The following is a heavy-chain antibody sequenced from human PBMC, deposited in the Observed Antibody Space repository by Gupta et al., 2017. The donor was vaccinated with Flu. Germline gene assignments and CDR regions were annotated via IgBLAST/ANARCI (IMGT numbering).Heavy chain of an antibody. CDR2: TYFESRWNN. CDR1: GDSVSGSKIA. Sequence: QVQLQQSGPGLVKTSQTLSLTCAISGDSVSGSKIAWNWIRQSPSRGIEWLGRTYFESRWNNDYASLVRSRIGITPDISKNKFSLQLNSVTPEDTAVYYCVRGQNSAFDIWTQGTVITVSS. CDR3: VRGQNSAFDI. J-gene: IGHJ3*02. V-gene: IGHV6-1*01.